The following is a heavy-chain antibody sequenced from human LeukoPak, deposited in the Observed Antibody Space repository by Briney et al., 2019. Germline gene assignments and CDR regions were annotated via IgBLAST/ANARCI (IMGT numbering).Heavy chain of an antibody. D-gene: IGHD2-2*01. J-gene: IGHJ4*02. CDR2: IRYDGSNK. V-gene: IGHV3-30*02. CDR3: AKDPVGYCSSTSCYDDY. CDR1: GFTFSSYG. Sequence: GGSLRLSCAASGFTFSSYGMHWVRQAPGKGLEWVAFIRYDGSNKYYADSVKGRFTISRDNSKNTLYLQMNSLRAEDTAVYYCAKDPVGYCSSTSCYDDYWGQGTLVTVSS.